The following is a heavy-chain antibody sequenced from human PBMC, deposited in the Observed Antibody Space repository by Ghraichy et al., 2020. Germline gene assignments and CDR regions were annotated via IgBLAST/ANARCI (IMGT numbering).Heavy chain of an antibody. J-gene: IGHJ5*02. V-gene: IGHV3-53*01. CDR2: IYSGGST. CDR1: GFTVSSNY. CDR3: ARAHSSGWYYLETNAFWFDP. D-gene: IGHD6-19*01. Sequence: GGSLRLSCAASGFTVSSNYMSWVRQAPGKGLEWVSVIYSGGSTYYADSVKGRFTISRDNSKNTLYLQMNSLRAEDTAVYYCARAHSSGWYYLETNAFWFDPWGQGTLVTVSS.